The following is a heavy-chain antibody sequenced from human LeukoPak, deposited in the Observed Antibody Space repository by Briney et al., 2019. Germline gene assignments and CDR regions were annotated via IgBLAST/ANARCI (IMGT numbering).Heavy chain of an antibody. D-gene: IGHD5-18*01. V-gene: IGHV4-39*07. Sequence: SETLSLTCTVSGGSISSSSYYWGWIRQPPGKGLEWIGSIHYGGSTYYNPSLKSRVTVSVDTSKNQFSLKLSSVTAADTAVYYCARDGLWIQNAFDIWGQGTMVTVSS. CDR3: ARDGLWIQNAFDI. CDR1: GGSISSSSYY. CDR2: IHYGGST. J-gene: IGHJ3*02.